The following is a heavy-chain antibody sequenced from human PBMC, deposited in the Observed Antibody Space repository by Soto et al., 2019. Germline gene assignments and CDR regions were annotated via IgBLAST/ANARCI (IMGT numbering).Heavy chain of an antibody. CDR1: GYTFTSYD. CDR2: MNPNSGNT. D-gene: IGHD6-13*01. V-gene: IGHV1-8*01. J-gene: IGHJ6*02. CDR3: ARVGYSSSWYVSRGMDV. Sequence: GASVKVSCKASGYTFTSYDINWVRQATGQGLEWMGWMNPNSGNTGYAQKFQGRVTMTRNTSISTAYMELSSLRSEDTAVYYCARVGYSSSWYVSRGMDVWGQGTTVTVSS.